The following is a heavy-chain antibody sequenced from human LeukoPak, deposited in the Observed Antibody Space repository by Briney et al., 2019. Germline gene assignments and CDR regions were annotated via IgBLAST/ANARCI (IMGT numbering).Heavy chain of an antibody. CDR3: ARDSPGRYCSSTSCYTEVLYPDY. CDR2: MNPNSGNT. J-gene: IGHJ4*02. V-gene: IGHV1-8*01. D-gene: IGHD2-2*02. Sequence: ASVKVSYKASGYTFTGYDINWVRQATGQGLEWMGWMNPNSGNTGYAQKFQGRVTMTRNTSISTAYMELSSLRSEDTAVYYCARDSPGRYCSSTSCYTEVLYPDYWGQGTLVTVSS. CDR1: GYTFTGYD.